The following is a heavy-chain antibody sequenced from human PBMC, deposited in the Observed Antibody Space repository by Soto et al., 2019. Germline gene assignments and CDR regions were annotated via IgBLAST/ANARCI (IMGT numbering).Heavy chain of an antibody. CDR1: GFTFSSYG. Sequence: PGGSLRLSCAASGFTFSSYGMHWVRQAPGKGLEWVAVISYDGSNKYYADSVKGRFTISRDNSKNTLYLQMNSLRAEDTAVYYCAKPFGWFGELFPRRAYDIGGEGTMVTVSS. D-gene: IGHD3-10*01. J-gene: IGHJ3*02. CDR2: ISYDGSNK. V-gene: IGHV3-30*18. CDR3: AKPFGWFGELFPRRAYDI.